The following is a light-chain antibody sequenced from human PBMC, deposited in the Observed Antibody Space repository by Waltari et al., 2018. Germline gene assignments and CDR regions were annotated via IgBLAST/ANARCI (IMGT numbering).Light chain of an antibody. J-gene: IGKJ1*01. V-gene: IGKV1-12*01. CDR3: QQGNTFPPT. CDR1: RGIGSW. Sequence: DIQMTQSPSSVSASVGDRVTITCRASRGIGSWLAWYQQKPGKAPNLLIYAASNLQSGVPSRFIGSGSGTDFTLTISGLQPEDLASYFCQQGNTFPPTFGQGTKVEIK. CDR2: AAS.